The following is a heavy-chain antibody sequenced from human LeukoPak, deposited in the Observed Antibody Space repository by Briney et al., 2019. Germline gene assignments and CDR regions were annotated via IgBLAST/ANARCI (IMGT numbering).Heavy chain of an antibody. CDR1: GYTFTSYD. V-gene: IGHV1-8*01. CDR3: ARDAEFFGVVRNWFDP. D-gene: IGHD3-3*01. Sequence: ASVTVSCTASGYTFTSYDINWVRQATGQGLEWMGWMNPNSGNTGYAQKFQGRVTMTRDTSTSTVYMELSSLRSEDTAVYYCARDAEFFGVVRNWFDPWGQGTLVTVSS. J-gene: IGHJ5*02. CDR2: MNPNSGNT.